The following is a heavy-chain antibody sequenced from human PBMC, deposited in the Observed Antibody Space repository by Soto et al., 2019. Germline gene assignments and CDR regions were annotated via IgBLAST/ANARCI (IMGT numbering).Heavy chain of an antibody. J-gene: IGHJ4*02. CDR3: ARMFHCSGGTCPFDY. CDR1: GFSLSTSGMR. V-gene: IGHV2-70*04. D-gene: IGHD2-15*01. CDR2: IDWDDDK. Sequence: SGPTLVNPTQTLTLTCTFSGFSLSTSGMRVSWIRQPPGKALEWLARIDWDDDKFYNTSLKTRLTISKDSSKNQVVLTMTNMDPVDTATYYCARMFHCSGGTCPFDYWGQGALVTISS.